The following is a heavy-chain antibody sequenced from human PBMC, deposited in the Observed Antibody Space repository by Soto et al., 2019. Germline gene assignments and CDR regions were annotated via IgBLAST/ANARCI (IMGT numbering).Heavy chain of an antibody. D-gene: IGHD1-1*01. Sequence: GGSLRLSCAASGFTFSNAWMVWVRQAPGKGLEWIGLIKSKTDGETTAYAAPVKGRFTISRDDSKNTVYLQMDSLKAEDTGVYYCTTEEIVCAGIYFDYWGQCTLVTVSS. J-gene: IGHJ4*02. CDR3: TTEEIVCAGIYFDY. CDR1: GFTFSNAW. CDR2: IKSKTDGETT. V-gene: IGHV3-15*01.